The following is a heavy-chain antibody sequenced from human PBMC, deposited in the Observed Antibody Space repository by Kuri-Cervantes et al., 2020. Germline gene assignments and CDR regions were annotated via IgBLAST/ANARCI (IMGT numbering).Heavy chain of an antibody. Sequence: GESLKISCAASGFTFSSYSMNWVRQAPGKGLEWVSSISSSSSYIYYADSVKGRFTISRDNSKNTLYLQMNSLRAEDTAVYYCARDQRGRYCSGGSCYYYYYGMDVWGQGTTVTVSS. J-gene: IGHJ6*02. CDR3: ARDQRGRYCSGGSCYYYYYGMDV. CDR1: GFTFSSYS. V-gene: IGHV3-21*01. CDR2: ISSSSSYI. D-gene: IGHD2-15*01.